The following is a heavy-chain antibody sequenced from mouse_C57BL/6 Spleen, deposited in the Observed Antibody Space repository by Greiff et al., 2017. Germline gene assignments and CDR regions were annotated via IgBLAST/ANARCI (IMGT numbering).Heavy chain of an antibody. J-gene: IGHJ1*03. V-gene: IGHV1-72*01. CDR2: IDPNSGGT. CDR3: ARGSYYGSSYEYFDV. CDR1: GYTFTSYW. Sequence: QVHVKQSGAELVKPGASVKLSCKASGYTFTSYWMHWVKQRPGRGLEWIGRIDPNSGGTKYNEKFKSKATLTVDKPSSTAYMQLSSLTSEDSAVYYCARGSYYGSSYEYFDVWGTGTTVTVSS. D-gene: IGHD1-1*01.